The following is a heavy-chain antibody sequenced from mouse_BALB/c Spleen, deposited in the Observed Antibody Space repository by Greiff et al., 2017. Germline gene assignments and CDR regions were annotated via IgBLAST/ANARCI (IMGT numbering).Heavy chain of an antibody. CDR3: ARGEGLLRAWFAY. Sequence: EVKVVESGGGLVKPGGSLKLSCAASGFTFSDYYMYWVRQTPEKRLEWVATISDGGSYTYYPDSVKGRFTISRDNAKNNLYLQMSSLKSEDTAMYYCARGEGLLRAWFAYWGQGTLVTVSA. CDR2: ISDGGSYT. CDR1: GFTFSDYY. V-gene: IGHV5-4*02. J-gene: IGHJ3*01. D-gene: IGHD1-1*01.